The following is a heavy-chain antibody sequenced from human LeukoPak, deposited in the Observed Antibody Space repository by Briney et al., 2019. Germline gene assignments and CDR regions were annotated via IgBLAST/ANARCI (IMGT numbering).Heavy chain of an antibody. V-gene: IGHV4-39*01. CDR1: GGSISSTSHY. CDR3: ARLGYSVSWTDC. Sequence: PSETLSLTCTVSGGSISSTSHYWGWIRQPPGKGLEWIVSVYYSGSTYYNPSLKSRVTISVDTSKNQFSLRLSSVTATDMAVYFCARLGYSVSWTDCWGQGILVTVSS. J-gene: IGHJ4*02. D-gene: IGHD6-13*01. CDR2: VYYSGST.